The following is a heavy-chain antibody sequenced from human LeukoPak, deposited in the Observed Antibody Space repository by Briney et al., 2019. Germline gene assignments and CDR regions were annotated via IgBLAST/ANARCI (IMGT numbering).Heavy chain of an antibody. CDR1: GGTFSSYA. CDR3: ARGTSHANDAFDI. CDR2: IIPIFGTA. J-gene: IGHJ3*02. V-gene: IGHV1-69*05. D-gene: IGHD1-7*01. Sequence: SVKVSCNASGGTFSSYAISWVRQAPGQGLEWMGGIIPIFGTANYAQKFQGRVTITTDESTSTAYMELSSLRSEDTAVYYCARGTSHANDAFDIWGQGTMVTVSS.